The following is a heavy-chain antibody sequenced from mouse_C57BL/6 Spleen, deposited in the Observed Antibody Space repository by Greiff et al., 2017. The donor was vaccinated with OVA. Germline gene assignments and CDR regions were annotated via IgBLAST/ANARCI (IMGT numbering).Heavy chain of an antibody. CDR3: TGGGSRGWFAY. CDR1: GFTFSNYW. D-gene: IGHD1-1*01. J-gene: IGHJ3*01. V-gene: IGHV6-3*01. Sequence: EVQGVEFGGGLVQPGGSMKLSCVASGFTFSNYWMNWVRQSPEKGLEWVAQIRLKSDNYATHYAESVKGRFTISRDDSKSSVYLQMNNLRAEDTGIYYCTGGGSRGWFAYWGQGTLVTVSA. CDR2: IRLKSDNYAT.